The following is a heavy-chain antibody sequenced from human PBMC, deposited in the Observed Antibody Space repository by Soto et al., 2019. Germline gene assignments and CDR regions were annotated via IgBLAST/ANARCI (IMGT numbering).Heavy chain of an antibody. V-gene: IGHV5-51*01. Sequence: GESLKISCEASGYSFTNYWIGWVRQMPGKGLEWMGIIYPADSDTRYSPSFQGQVTFSADKSLSTAYLQWNSLKASDTARYYCARQRAWNDAFDFWGQGILVTSPQ. CDR1: GYSFTNYW. CDR3: ARQRAWNDAFDF. J-gene: IGHJ4*02. CDR2: IYPADSDT. D-gene: IGHD1-1*01.